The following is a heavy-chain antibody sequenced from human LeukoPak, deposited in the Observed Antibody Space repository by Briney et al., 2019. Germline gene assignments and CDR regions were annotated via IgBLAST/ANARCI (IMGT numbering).Heavy chain of an antibody. D-gene: IGHD1-26*01. J-gene: IGHJ3*02. CDR1: GGTFSSYA. CDR2: IIPIFGTA. CDR3: ARGGEWEQTGFAFDI. Sequence: GASVKVSCKASGGTFSSYAISWVRQAPGQGLEWMGGIIPIFGTANYAQKFQGRVTITTDESTRTAYMELSSLRSEDTAVYYCARGGEWEQTGFAFDIWGQGTMVTVSS. V-gene: IGHV1-69*05.